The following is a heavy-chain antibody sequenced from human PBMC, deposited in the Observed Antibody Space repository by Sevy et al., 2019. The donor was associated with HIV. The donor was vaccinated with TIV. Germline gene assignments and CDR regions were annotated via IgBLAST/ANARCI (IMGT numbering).Heavy chain of an antibody. CDR3: ARLVGGGYSSSSPYGMDV. CDR1: GGSISSSSYY. Sequence: SETLSLTCTVSGGSISSSSYYWGWIRQPPGKGLEWIGSIYYSGSTYYNPSLKSRVTISVDTSKNQFSLKLSSVTAADTAMYYCARLVGGGYSSSSPYGMDVWGQGTTVNVSS. CDR2: IYYSGST. V-gene: IGHV4-39*01. D-gene: IGHD6-6*01. J-gene: IGHJ6*02.